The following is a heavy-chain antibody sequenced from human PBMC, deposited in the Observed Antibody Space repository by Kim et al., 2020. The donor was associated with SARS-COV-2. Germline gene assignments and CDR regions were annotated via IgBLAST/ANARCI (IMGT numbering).Heavy chain of an antibody. D-gene: IGHD6-6*01. J-gene: IGHJ5*02. V-gene: IGHV5-51*01. Sequence: GESLKISCKGSGYSFTSYWIGWVRQMPGKGLEWMGIIYPGDSDTRYSPSFQGQVTISADKSISTAYLQWSSLKASDTAMYYCARHGNPDRYSSSSNWFDPWGQGTLVTVSS. CDR3: ARHGNPDRYSSSSNWFDP. CDR2: IYPGDSDT. CDR1: GYSFTSYW.